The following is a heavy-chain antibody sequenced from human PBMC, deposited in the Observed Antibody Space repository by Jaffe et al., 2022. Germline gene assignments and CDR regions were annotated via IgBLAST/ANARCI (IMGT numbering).Heavy chain of an antibody. CDR2: IYYSGST. D-gene: IGHD2-8*01. CDR1: GGSISNYY. V-gene: IGHV4-59*01. CDR3: ARVDPHGYSDY. J-gene: IGHJ4*02. Sequence: QVQLQESGPGPVKPSETLSLTCTVSGGSISNYYWTWIRQPPGKGLEWIGYIYYSGSTNYNPSLKSRVSISVDTSKNQFSLKLSSVTAADTAVYYCARVDPHGYSDYWGQGTLVTVSS.